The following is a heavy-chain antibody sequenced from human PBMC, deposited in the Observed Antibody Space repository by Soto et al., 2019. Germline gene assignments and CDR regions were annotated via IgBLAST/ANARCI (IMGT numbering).Heavy chain of an antibody. J-gene: IGHJ4*01. CDR1: GYGFTTYG. Sequence: QVHLVQSGAEVTKPGASVKVSCKGSGYGFTTYGITWVRQAPGQGLEWMAWISAHNGNTNYAQKIHGRVTVTRDASTSTAYMELRSLRSDDTAVYYCGGGRYGDYWGHGALVTVSS. D-gene: IGHD1-1*01. CDR3: GGGRYGDY. V-gene: IGHV1-18*01. CDR2: ISAHNGNT.